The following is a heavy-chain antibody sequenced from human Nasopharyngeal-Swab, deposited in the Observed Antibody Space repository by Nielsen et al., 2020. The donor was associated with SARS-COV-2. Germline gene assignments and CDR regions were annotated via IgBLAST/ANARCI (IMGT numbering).Heavy chain of an antibody. CDR2: IYYSGST. D-gene: IGHD3-3*01. Sequence: WIRQPPGKGLEWIGYIYYSGSTNYNPSLKSRVTISVDTSKNQFSLKLSSVTAADTAVYYCARGGRWIFGVVTNFDYWGQGTLVTVSS. CDR3: ARGGRWIFGVVTNFDY. V-gene: IGHV4-59*01. J-gene: IGHJ4*02.